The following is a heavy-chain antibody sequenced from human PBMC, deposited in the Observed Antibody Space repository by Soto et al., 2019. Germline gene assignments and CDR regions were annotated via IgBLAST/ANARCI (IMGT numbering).Heavy chain of an antibody. D-gene: IGHD1-26*01. CDR2: IYYSGTT. CDR1: GYSISSTNW. V-gene: IGHV4-28*01. J-gene: IGHJ4*02. CDR3: ARREIQGPIDY. Sequence: QVQLQESGPGLVKPSDTLSLTCAVSGYSISSTNWWGWIRQPPGKGLEWIRYIYYSGTTYYNPSLKSRVTMSVDTSKNQLSLKLTFVTAVDAAVYYCARREIQGPIDYWGQGTLVTVSS.